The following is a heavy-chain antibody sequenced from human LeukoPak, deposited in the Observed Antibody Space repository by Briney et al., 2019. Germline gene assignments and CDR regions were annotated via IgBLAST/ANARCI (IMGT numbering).Heavy chain of an antibody. CDR3: ANYRMGSGSPFDI. CDR2: IYSSGST. V-gene: IGHV4-34*01. D-gene: IGHD1-26*01. J-gene: IGHJ3*02. CDR1: GGSFSGYY. Sequence: PSETLSLTCAVYGGSFSGYYWSWLRQPPGKGLEWIGSIYSSGSTYYNPSLKSRVTISINTSKNQFSLRLNSVTAADTAVYYCANYRMGSGSPFDIRGQGTMVTVSS.